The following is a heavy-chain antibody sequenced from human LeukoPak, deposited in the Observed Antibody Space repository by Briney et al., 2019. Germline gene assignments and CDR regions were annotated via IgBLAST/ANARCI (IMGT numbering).Heavy chain of an antibody. CDR2: IIPIFGTA. CDR1: GGTFSSYA. V-gene: IGHV1-69*13. CDR3: AGASTRSYLVNFDY. D-gene: IGHD5-18*01. J-gene: IGHJ4*02. Sequence: ASVKVSCKASGGTFSSYAISWVRQAPGQGLEWMGGIIPIFGTANYAQKFQGRVTITADESTSTVYMELSSLRSEDTAVYYCAGASTRSYLVNFDYWGQGTLVTVSS.